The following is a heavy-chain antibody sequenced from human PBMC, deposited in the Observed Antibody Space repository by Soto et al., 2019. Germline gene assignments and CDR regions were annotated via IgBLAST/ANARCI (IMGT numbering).Heavy chain of an antibody. J-gene: IGHJ3*02. CDR2: IYYSGST. Sequence: SETLSLTCTVSGGSISSGGYYWSWIRQHPGKGLEWIGYIYYSGSTYYNPSLKSRVTISVDTSKNQFSLKLSSVTAADTAVYYCARAAANFDWLLSDDAFDIWGQGTMVTVS. V-gene: IGHV4-31*03. D-gene: IGHD3-9*01. CDR1: GGSISSGGYY. CDR3: ARAAANFDWLLSDDAFDI.